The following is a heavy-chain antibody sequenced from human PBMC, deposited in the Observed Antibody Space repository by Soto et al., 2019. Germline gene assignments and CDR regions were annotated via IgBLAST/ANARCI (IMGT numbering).Heavy chain of an antibody. D-gene: IGHD3-3*01. Sequence: SETLSLTCTVSGGSISSGGYYWTWVRQHPGKGLEWIGYISYSGTTSNNPSLRSRVTISLDTSKNQFSLRLSSVTAADTAIYYCARDPHEFWTSYWFDPWGQGTPVTVSS. J-gene: IGHJ5*02. CDR3: ARDPHEFWTSYWFDP. V-gene: IGHV4-31*03. CDR1: GGSISSGGYY. CDR2: ISYSGTT.